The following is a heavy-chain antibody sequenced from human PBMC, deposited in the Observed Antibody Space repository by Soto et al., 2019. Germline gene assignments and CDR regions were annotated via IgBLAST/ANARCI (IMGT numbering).Heavy chain of an antibody. CDR1: GYTLTELS. CDR3: ATATATRDGYSYGS. CDR2: FDPEDGET. V-gene: IGHV1-24*01. J-gene: IGHJ5*02. D-gene: IGHD5-18*01. Sequence: ASVKVSCKVSGYTLTELSMHWVRQAPGKGLEWMGGFDPEDGETIYAQKFQGRVTMTEDTSTDTAYMELSSLRSEDTAVYYCATATATRDGYSYGSWGQGTLVTVSS.